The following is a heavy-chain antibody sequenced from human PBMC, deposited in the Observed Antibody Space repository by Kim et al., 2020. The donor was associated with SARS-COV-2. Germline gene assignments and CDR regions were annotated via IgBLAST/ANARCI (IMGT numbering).Heavy chain of an antibody. Sequence: ASVKVSCKASGYTFTSYAMHWVRQAPGQRLEWMGWINAGNGNTKYSQKFQGRVTITRDTSASTAYMELSSLRSEDTAVYYCARDPGPPAAMFDYYYYGMDVWGPGTTVTVSS. CDR1: GYTFTSYA. CDR2: INAGNGNT. V-gene: IGHV1-3*01. CDR3: ARDPGPPAAMFDYYYYGMDV. D-gene: IGHD2-2*01. J-gene: IGHJ6*02.